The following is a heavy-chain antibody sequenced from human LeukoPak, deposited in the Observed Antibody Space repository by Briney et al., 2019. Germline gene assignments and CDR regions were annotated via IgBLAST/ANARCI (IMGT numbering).Heavy chain of an antibody. CDR1: GYTFTSYY. CDR2: INPSGGST. V-gene: IGHV1-46*01. Sequence: ASVKVSCKAPGYTFTSYYMHWVRQAPGQGLEWMGIINPSGGSTSYAQKFQGRVTMTRDMSTSTVYMELSSLRSEDTAVYYCARSSDDSSGYYSSYSYYWGQGTLVTVSS. J-gene: IGHJ4*02. D-gene: IGHD3-22*01. CDR3: ARSSDDSSGYYSSYSYY.